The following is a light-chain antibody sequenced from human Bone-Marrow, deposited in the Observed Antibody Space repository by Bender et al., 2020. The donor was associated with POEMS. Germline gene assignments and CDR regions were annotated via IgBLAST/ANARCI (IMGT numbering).Light chain of an antibody. CDR1: SSDFENYNL. CDR3: TSYTRSKTWV. CDR2: EVN. Sequence: QSALTQPASVSGSPGQSITISCIGTSSDFENYNLVSWYQQYPGKAPKLLIYEVNRRPSGVSDRFSGSKSVNTASLTISGLQADDEADYYCTSYTRSKTWVFGGGTKLTVL. V-gene: IGLV2-14*02. J-gene: IGLJ3*02.